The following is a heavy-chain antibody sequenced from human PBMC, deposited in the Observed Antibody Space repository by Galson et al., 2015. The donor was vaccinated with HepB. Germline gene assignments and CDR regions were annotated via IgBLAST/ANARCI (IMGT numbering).Heavy chain of an antibody. Sequence: QSGAEVKKPGSSVKVSCKASGGTFSSYAISWVRQAPGQGLEWMGGIIPIFGTANYAQKFQGRVTITADESTSTAYMELSSLRSEDTAVYYCAREVLGPQAAPGFFDYWGQGTLVTVSS. CDR2: IIPIFGTA. V-gene: IGHV1-69*01. J-gene: IGHJ4*02. CDR1: GGTFSSYA. CDR3: AREVLGPQAAPGFFDY. D-gene: IGHD2-15*01.